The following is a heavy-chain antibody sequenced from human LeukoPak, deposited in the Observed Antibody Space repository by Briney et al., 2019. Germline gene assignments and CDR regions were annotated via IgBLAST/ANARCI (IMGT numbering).Heavy chain of an antibody. CDR3: ARVRDGYNDAYDI. V-gene: IGHV1-46*01. CDR1: GFTFTNYN. J-gene: IGHJ3*02. CDR2: INPSGGST. Sequence: ASVKVSCKASGFTFTNYNMHWVRQAPGQGLEWMGIINPSGGSTNYAQNFQARVTMTRDTSTSTVYMELSSLRSEDTTVYYCARVRDGYNDAYDIWGQGTMVTVPS. D-gene: IGHD5-24*01.